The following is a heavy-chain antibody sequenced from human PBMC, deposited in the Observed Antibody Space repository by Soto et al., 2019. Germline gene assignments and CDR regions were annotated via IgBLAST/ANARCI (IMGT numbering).Heavy chain of an antibody. J-gene: IGHJ4*02. D-gene: IGHD3-22*01. V-gene: IGHV4-59*01. Sequence: SETLSLTCTVSGGSISSYYWSWIRQPPGKGLEWIGYIYYSGSTNYNPPLKSRVTISVDTSKNQFSLKLSSVTAADTAVYYCARDTSAASGYGFDYWGQGTLVTVSS. CDR3: ARDTSAASGYGFDY. CDR2: IYYSGST. CDR1: GGSISSYY.